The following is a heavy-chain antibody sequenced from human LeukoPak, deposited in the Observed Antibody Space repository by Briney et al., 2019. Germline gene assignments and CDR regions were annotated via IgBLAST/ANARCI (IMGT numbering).Heavy chain of an antibody. Sequence: PSETLSLTCTLSGGSISSYSWNWIRQPPGKGLEWIGYIYYSGSTNYNPSLKSRITISVDTSKNQFSLKLSSVTAADTAVYYCARGYYYFDYWGQGTLVTVSS. CDR1: GGSISSYS. CDR3: ARGYYYFDY. D-gene: IGHD1-14*01. V-gene: IGHV4-59*01. CDR2: IYYSGST. J-gene: IGHJ4*02.